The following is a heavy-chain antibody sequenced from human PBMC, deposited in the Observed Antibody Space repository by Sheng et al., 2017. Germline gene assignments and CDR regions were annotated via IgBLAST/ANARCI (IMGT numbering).Heavy chain of an antibody. V-gene: IGHV3-48*03. D-gene: IGHD2-15*01. CDR3: ARPHAPAYSGHYSPLFF. J-gene: IGHJ4*02. CDR1: GFTFSSYE. Sequence: EVLLVESGGDLVQPGGSLRLSCAPSGFTFSSYEFNWVRQAPGKGLEWVSYISKNGDTAYYADSVKGRFTISRDNAKNSLYLQMTDLRVEDTAIYFCARPHAPAYSGHYSPLFFWGQGTLVAVSS. CDR2: ISKNGDTA.